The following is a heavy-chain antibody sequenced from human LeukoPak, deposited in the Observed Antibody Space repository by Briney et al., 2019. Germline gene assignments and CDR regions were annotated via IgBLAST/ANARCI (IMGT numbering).Heavy chain of an antibody. Sequence: GGSLRLSCAASGFTFSNYAMSWVRQAPGKGLEWVSALSGSGDRTFYVDSVKGRFTVSRDNSKNTLYLQMDSLRVDDTALYYCARGGTNYYYMDVWGNGTTVTVSS. CDR1: GFTFSNYA. V-gene: IGHV3-23*01. CDR2: LSGSGDRT. CDR3: ARGGTNYYYMDV. J-gene: IGHJ6*03.